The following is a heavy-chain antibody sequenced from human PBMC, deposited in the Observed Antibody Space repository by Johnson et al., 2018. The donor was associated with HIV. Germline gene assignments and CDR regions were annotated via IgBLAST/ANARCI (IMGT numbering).Heavy chain of an antibody. CDR1: GFSFDDYG. D-gene: IGHD2-2*01. Sequence: VQLVESGGGVVQPGRSLRLSCAASGFSFDDYGMSWVRQAAGKGLEWVAVISYDGNNKFQADSVKGRFTISRDNSKNTLYLQMNSLRAEDTAVDYCARSYGTSWNASDILGQGTMVTVSS. J-gene: IGHJ3*02. V-gene: IGHV3-30*03. CDR3: ARSYGTSWNASDI. CDR2: ISYDGNNK.